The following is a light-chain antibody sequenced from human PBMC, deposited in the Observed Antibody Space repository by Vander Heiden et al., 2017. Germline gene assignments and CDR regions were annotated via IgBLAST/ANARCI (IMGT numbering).Light chain of an antibody. CDR1: QSLLHTNGFSY. J-gene: IGKJ4*01. Sequence: DIVMTQSPLSLPVTPGEPASISCRSSQSLLHTNGFSYLDWYLQKPGQSPQLLIYLGSNRASGVPDRFSGSGSGTDFTLKISRVEAEDVGVYYCMQALQIPLTVGGGTKVEIK. CDR2: LGS. CDR3: MQALQIPLT. V-gene: IGKV2-28*01.